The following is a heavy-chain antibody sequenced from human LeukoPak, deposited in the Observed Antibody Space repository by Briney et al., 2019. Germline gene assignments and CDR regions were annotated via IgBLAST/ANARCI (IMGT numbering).Heavy chain of an antibody. CDR2: IYSGGST. D-gene: IGHD6-13*01. Sequence: GGSLRLSCAASGFTVSSNYMSWVRQAPGKGLEWVSVIYSGGSTYYADSVKGRFTISRDNSKNTLYLQMNSLRAEDTAVYYCARDLNSSSWYLGLYYYYGMDVWGQGTTVTVSS. CDR3: ARDLNSSSWYLGLYYYYGMDV. V-gene: IGHV3-66*01. CDR1: GFTVSSNY. J-gene: IGHJ6*02.